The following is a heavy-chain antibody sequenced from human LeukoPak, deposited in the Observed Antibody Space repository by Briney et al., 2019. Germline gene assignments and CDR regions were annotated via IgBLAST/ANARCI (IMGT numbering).Heavy chain of an antibody. CDR3: AREARIAVAGRRAWYFDY. CDR1: GGSFSGYY. Sequence: PSETLSLTCAVCGGSFSGYYWSWIRQPPGKGLEWIGEINHSGSTNYNPSLKSRVTISVDTSKNQFSLKLSSVTAADTAVYYCAREARIAVAGRRAWYFDYWGQGTLVTVSS. CDR2: INHSGST. V-gene: IGHV4-34*01. J-gene: IGHJ4*02. D-gene: IGHD6-19*01.